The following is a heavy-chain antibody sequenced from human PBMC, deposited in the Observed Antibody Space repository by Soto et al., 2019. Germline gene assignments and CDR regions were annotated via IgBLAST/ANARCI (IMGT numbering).Heavy chain of an antibody. CDR1: GGSISSGGYY. V-gene: IGHV4-31*03. Sequence: PSETLSLTCTVSGGSISSGGYYWSWIRQHPGKGLEWIGYIYYSGSTYYNTPLKSRVTISVDTSKNQFSLKLSSVTAADTAVYYCARDNKVPAAGYFDYWGQETLVTVSS. D-gene: IGHD2-2*01. CDR3: ARDNKVPAAGYFDY. J-gene: IGHJ4*02. CDR2: IYYSGST.